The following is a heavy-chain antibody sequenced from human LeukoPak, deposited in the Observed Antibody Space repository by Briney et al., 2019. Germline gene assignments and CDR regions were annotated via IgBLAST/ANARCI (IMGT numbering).Heavy chain of an antibody. CDR3: ARDWRRAFDI. V-gene: IGHV3-66*01. Sequence: GGSLRLSCAASGFTFSDYYMTWIRQAPGKGLEWVSVIYSGGSTYYADSVKGRFTISRDNSKNTLYLQMNSLRAEDTAVYYCARDWRRAFDIWGQGTMVTVSS. CDR1: GFTFSDYY. CDR2: IYSGGST. J-gene: IGHJ3*02.